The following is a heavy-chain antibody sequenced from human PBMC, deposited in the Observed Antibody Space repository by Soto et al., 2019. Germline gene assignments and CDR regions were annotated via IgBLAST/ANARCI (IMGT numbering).Heavy chain of an antibody. J-gene: IGHJ6*02. CDR3: AIHPGYCSGGSCNGQYTLDV. CDR1: GGSISSNSYS. D-gene: IGHD2-15*01. Sequence: SETLSLTCSVSGGSISSNSYSWGWIRQPPRKRLEWIGTLYSSRDTYYNPSLKSRVTISADTSQNQFSLDLTSVTATDTAVYFCAIHPGYCSGGSCNGQYTLDVWGQGTTVTVSS. CDR2: LYSSRDT. V-gene: IGHV4-39*01.